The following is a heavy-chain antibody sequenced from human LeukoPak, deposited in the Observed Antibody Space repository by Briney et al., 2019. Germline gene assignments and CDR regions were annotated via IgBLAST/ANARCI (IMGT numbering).Heavy chain of an antibody. Sequence: SETLSLTCAVSGGSISSSNWWSWVRQPPGKGLEWIGEIYHSGSTNYNPSLKSRVTISVDTSKNQFSLKLSSVTAADTAVYYCARGAYGSGSYYNTRLFDYWGQGTLVTVSS. J-gene: IGHJ4*02. D-gene: IGHD3-10*01. CDR3: ARGAYGSGSYYNTRLFDY. V-gene: IGHV4-4*02. CDR2: IYHSGST. CDR1: GGSISSSNW.